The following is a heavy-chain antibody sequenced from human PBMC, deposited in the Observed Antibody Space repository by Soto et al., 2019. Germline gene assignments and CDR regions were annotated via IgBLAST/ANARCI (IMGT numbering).Heavy chain of an antibody. D-gene: IGHD6-19*01. V-gene: IGHV3-30*18. CDR3: AKDRTPISSGWYGRPAPLDY. CDR2: ISYDGSNK. J-gene: IGHJ4*02. Sequence: GGSLRLSCAASGFTFSSYGMHWVRQAPGKGLEWVAVISYDGSNKYYADSVKGRFTISRDNSKNTLYLQMNSLRAEDTAVYYCAKDRTPISSGWYGRPAPLDYWGQGTLVTVSS. CDR1: GFTFSSYG.